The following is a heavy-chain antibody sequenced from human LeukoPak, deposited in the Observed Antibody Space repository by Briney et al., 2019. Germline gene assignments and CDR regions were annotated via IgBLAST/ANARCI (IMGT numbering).Heavy chain of an antibody. Sequence: PGGSLRLSCVASGFSFSAYAMSWVRQAPGKGLEWVSIITSTGSSTFYADSVKGRFTISRDNSKNTLFLQMNGLRAQDTALYYCAKAGHTVTTELEYWGQGTLVTVSS. CDR3: AKAGHTVTTELEY. CDR1: GFSFSAYA. CDR2: ITSTGSST. J-gene: IGHJ4*02. D-gene: IGHD4-17*01. V-gene: IGHV3-23*01.